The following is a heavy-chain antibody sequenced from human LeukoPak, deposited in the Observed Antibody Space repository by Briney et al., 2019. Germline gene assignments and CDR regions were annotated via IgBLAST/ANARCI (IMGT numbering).Heavy chain of an antibody. V-gene: IGHV3-66*01. J-gene: IGHJ3*02. CDR1: GFTVSSTF. CDR2: IHTNGNT. D-gene: IGHD3-3*01. CDR3: ATVITIFGVVGLFDI. Sequence: GGFLRLSCAASGFTVSSTFMSWVRQAPGKGLEWVSGIHTNGNTYYADSVKGRFTISIDNSKNIVHLQMNDVRVEDTAVYYCATVITIFGVVGLFDIWGQGTMVTVSS.